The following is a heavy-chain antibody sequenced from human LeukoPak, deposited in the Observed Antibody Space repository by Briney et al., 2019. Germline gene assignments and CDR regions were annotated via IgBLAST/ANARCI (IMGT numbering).Heavy chain of an antibody. CDR1: GFTFSSYW. V-gene: IGHV3-23*01. Sequence: GGSLRLSCAASGFTFSSYWMSWVRQAPGKGLEWVSVISGSGTNRDYADSVKGRFTISRDNSKNTLYLQMNSLRAEDMAVYYCAKTLTPVVAAAYFDYWGQGTLVTVSS. CDR3: AKTLTPVVAAAYFDY. CDR2: ISGSGTNR. D-gene: IGHD2-15*01. J-gene: IGHJ4*02.